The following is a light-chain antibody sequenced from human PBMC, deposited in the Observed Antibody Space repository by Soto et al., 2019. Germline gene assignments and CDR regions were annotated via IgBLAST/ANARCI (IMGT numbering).Light chain of an antibody. CDR2: EVT. CDR3: LSYTSSSTYV. J-gene: IGLJ1*01. CDR1: ASDVGGYNY. V-gene: IGLV2-14*01. Sequence: SALTQPASVSGSPGQSITISCTGTASDVGGYNYVSWYQHHPGKAPQLIIYEVTNRPSGISNRFSGSKSGNMASLTISGLQAEDETDYYCLSYTSSSTYVFGSGTKVTVL.